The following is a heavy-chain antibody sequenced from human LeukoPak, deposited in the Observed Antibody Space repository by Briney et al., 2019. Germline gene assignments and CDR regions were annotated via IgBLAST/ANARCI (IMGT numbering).Heavy chain of an antibody. CDR2: ISSSSLYI. CDR3: AGAADNWFDP. V-gene: IGHV3-21*04. Sequence: GGSLRLSCAASGFTLSTYSLNWVRQAPGKGLEWVSSISSSSLYIYYADSVKGRFTISRDNAKNSLYLQMNSLRAEDTGLYYCAGAADNWFDPWGQGTLVTVSS. J-gene: IGHJ5*02. D-gene: IGHD4-17*01. CDR1: GFTLSTYS.